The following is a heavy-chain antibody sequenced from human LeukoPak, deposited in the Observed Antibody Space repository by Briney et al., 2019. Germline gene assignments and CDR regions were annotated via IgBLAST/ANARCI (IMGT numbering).Heavy chain of an antibody. D-gene: IGHD3-10*01. V-gene: IGHV4-34*01. Sequence: SETLSLTCAVYGGSFSGYYWSWIRQPPGKGLEWIGEINHSGSTNYNPSLKSRVTISVDKSKNQFSLKLSSVTAADTAVYYCAREQMVRYGSGSFDYWGQGTLVTVSS. CDR3: AREQMVRYGSGSFDY. CDR2: INHSGST. CDR1: GGSFSGYY. J-gene: IGHJ4*02.